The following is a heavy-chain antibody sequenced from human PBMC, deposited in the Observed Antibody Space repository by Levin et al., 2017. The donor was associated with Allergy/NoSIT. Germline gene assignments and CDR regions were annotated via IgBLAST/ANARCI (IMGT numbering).Heavy chain of an antibody. V-gene: IGHV3-9*01. CDR1: GFLFGDYA. Sequence: PGGSLRLSCAASGFLFGDYAMHWVRLAPGRGLEWVSGVSWDSYNIDYADSVRGRFTISRDNTRHHLYLQMNSLRAEDTAFYYCAKVGDITGTTSTYFDSWGQGTLVTVSS. D-gene: IGHD1-14*01. CDR3: AKVGDITGTTSTYFDS. J-gene: IGHJ4*02. CDR2: VSWDSYNI.